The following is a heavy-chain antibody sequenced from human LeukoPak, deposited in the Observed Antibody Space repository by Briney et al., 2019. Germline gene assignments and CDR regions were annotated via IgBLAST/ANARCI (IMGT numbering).Heavy chain of an antibody. J-gene: IGHJ4*02. CDR1: GFTSINYA. CDR2: ISGGSDGT. CDR3: AKGSSGYIYGDY. V-gene: IGHV3-23*01. Sequence: LAGGSLRLSCAASGFTSINYAMSWVRQAPGMGLEWVSGISGGSDGTYYADSVKGRFTISRDNSKNTLHLQTNSLRAEDTAIYYCAKGSSGYIYGDYWGQGTLVTVSS. D-gene: IGHD5-18*01.